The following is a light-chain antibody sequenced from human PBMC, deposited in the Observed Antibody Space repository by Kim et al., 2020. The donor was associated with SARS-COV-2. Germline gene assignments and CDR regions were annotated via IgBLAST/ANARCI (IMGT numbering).Light chain of an antibody. Sequence: GCPGGRATLSCRASQSVTSNLAWYQQKPGQAPRLLIYGASIRATGIPDRFSGSGSGTEFTLTISSLQSEDFALYYCQQYNRWPPYIFGQGTKLEI. CDR2: GAS. CDR1: QSVTSN. CDR3: QQYNRWPPYI. V-gene: IGKV3-15*01. J-gene: IGKJ2*01.